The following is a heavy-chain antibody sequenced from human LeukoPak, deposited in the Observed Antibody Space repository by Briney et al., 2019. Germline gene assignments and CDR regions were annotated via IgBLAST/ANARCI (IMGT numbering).Heavy chain of an antibody. CDR2: ISSSGSI. V-gene: IGHV4-61*02. CDR3: ARGGGLDYYYYYMDV. J-gene: IGHJ6*03. D-gene: IGHD6-6*01. CDR1: GDSMSSGDYY. Sequence: SETLSLTCTVSGDSMSSGDYYWSWLRQPAGKGLEWIGRISSSGSINYNPSLKSRVTISVDTSKNQFSLKLSSVTAADTAVYYCARGGGLDYYYYYMDVWGKGTTVTISS.